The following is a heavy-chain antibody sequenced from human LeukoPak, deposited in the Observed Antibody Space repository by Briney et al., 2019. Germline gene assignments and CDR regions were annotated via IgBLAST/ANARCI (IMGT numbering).Heavy chain of an antibody. CDR2: VHYTGST. CDR3: ASWYYYDSSGYLYDY. V-gene: IGHV4-39*01. Sequence: SETLSLTCAISGGSISSSNSYWDWIRQPPGKGLEWIGYVHYTGSTHYNPALKSRLTISADTSKNQFALKMSSMTAADTAVYYCASWYYYDSSGYLYDYWGQGTLVTVSS. J-gene: IGHJ4*02. CDR1: GGSISSSNSY. D-gene: IGHD3-22*01.